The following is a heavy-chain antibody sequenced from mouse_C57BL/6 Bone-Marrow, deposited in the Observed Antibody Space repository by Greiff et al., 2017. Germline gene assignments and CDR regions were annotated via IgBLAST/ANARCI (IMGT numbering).Heavy chain of an antibody. D-gene: IGHD1-1*01. J-gene: IGHJ3*01. Sequence: QVQLKQPGAELVKPGASVKLSCKASGSTFTSYWMQWVKQRPGQGLEWIGEIDPSDSYTNYNQKFKGKATLTVDTSSSTAYMQLSSLTSEDSAVYYCARRLRYPFAYWGQGTLVTVSA. V-gene: IGHV1-50*01. CDR2: IDPSDSYT. CDR1: GSTFTSYW. CDR3: ARRLRYPFAY.